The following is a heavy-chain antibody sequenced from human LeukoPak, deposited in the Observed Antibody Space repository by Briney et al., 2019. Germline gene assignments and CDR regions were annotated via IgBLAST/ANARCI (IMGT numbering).Heavy chain of an antibody. Sequence: GGSLRPSCERSGFTFSNFTMTWVRQAPGRGLEWVSGVSGSGDRTNYADSVKSRFTVSRDNSKNTVYLEMNRLGVDDTAVYYCSKGLSSSAWADFDYWGQGILVTVSS. V-gene: IGHV3-23*01. CDR3: SKGLSSSAWADFDY. J-gene: IGHJ4*02. CDR2: VSGSGDRT. CDR1: GFTFSNFT. D-gene: IGHD2-15*01.